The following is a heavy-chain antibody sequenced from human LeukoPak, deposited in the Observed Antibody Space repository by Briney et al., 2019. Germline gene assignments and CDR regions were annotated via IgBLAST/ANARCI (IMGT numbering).Heavy chain of an antibody. CDR2: ISSGGSTI. CDR1: GFTFSSYE. V-gene: IGHV3-48*03. Sequence: GGSLRLSCAASGFTFSSYEMNWVRQAPGKGLEWVSYISSGGSTIYYADSVKGRFTISRDNSKNTLYLQMYSLRAEDTAVYYCAKIPYGDYVLDYYYYMDVWGKGTTVTISS. J-gene: IGHJ6*03. CDR3: AKIPYGDYVLDYYYYMDV. D-gene: IGHD4-17*01.